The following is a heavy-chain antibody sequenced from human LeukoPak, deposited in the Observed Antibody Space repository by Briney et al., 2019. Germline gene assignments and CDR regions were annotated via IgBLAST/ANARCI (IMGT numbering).Heavy chain of an antibody. V-gene: IGHV4-59*01. Sequence: SETLSLTCTASGGSISSYYWSWIRQPPGKGLELIGYIYYSGSTNYNPSLKSRVTISVDTSKNQFSLKLSSVTAADTAVYYCARITYYYDSSGYLWVPIDYWGQGTLVTVSS. CDR1: GGSISSYY. D-gene: IGHD3-22*01. CDR2: IYYSGST. J-gene: IGHJ4*02. CDR3: ARITYYYDSSGYLWVPIDY.